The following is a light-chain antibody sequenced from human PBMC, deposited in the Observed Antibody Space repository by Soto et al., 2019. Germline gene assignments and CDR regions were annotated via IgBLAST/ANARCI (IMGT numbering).Light chain of an antibody. J-gene: IGKJ5*01. CDR1: QSISTY. CDR2: QSS. CDR3: QHTYTTPST. Sequence: DIQMTQSPSSLSASVGDRVTITSRASQSISTYLNGDQQKPGKAPKLXRDQSSTLQRGVPSRFSGSGSGTDFTLTISSLQPEDFATYYCQHTYTTPSTFGQGTRLEIK. V-gene: IGKV1-39*01.